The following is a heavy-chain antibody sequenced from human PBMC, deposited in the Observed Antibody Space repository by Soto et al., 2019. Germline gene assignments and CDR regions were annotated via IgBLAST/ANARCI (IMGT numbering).Heavy chain of an antibody. CDR2: IKSKTDGGTT. V-gene: IGHV3-15*01. Sequence: GGSLRLSCAASGFTFSNAWLSWVRQAPGKGLEWVGRIKSKTDGGTTDYTAPVKGRFTISRDDSKNTLYLQMNSLKIEDTDVYYCTTGSTYTKNYWGQGTLVTVYS. CDR3: TTGSTYTKNY. D-gene: IGHD1-1*01. J-gene: IGHJ1*01. CDR1: GFTFSNAW.